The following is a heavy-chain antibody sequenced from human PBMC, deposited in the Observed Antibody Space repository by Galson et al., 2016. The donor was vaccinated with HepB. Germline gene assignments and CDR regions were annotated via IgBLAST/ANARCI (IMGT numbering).Heavy chain of an antibody. V-gene: IGHV3-33*01. CDR3: ARGSHDSFMDV. CDR1: GFTFSHFG. CDR2: IWYDGSNK. D-gene: IGHD3-16*01. J-gene: IGHJ6*02. Sequence: SLRLSCAASGFTFSHFGMHWVRQAPGKGLEWVAFIWYDGSNKYYGDSVKGRFTISRDNSKNMQYLHMNSLRAEDTAVYYCARGSHDSFMDVWGQGTTVTVSS.